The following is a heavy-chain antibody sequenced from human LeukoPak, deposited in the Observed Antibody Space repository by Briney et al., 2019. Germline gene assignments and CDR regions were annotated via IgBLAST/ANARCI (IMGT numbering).Heavy chain of an antibody. CDR2: IKQDGSEK. CDR1: GFTFSTYW. CDR3: AKVLTPYGSGSYYDY. Sequence: PGGSLRLSCAASGFTFSTYWMSWVRQAPGKGLEWVANIKQDGSEKNYVDSVKGRFTISRDNAKNSLYLQMNSLRAEDTAVYYCAKVLTPYGSGSYYDYWGQGTLVTVSS. V-gene: IGHV3-7*03. J-gene: IGHJ4*02. D-gene: IGHD3-10*01.